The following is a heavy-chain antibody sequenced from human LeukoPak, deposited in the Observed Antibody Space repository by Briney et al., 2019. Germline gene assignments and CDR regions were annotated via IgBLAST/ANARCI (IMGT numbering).Heavy chain of an antibody. D-gene: IGHD3-10*01. J-gene: IGHJ6*03. CDR3: ARVAKHFRGGLSFYFMDV. CDR2: IYYSGGT. CDR1: GGSIINYY. V-gene: IGHV4-59*01. Sequence: SETLSLTCTMSGGSIINYYWTWIRQPPGKGLEWIGHIYYSGGTNYNPSLKSRVTISVDTSKKEFSLKLTSVIAADTAVYYCARVAKHFRGGLSFYFMDVWGIGTTVTISS.